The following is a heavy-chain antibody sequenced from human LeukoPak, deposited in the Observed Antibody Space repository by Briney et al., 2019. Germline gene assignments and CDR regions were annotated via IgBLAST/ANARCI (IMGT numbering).Heavy chain of an antibody. D-gene: IGHD4-17*01. CDR3: AKDIGGYGDDGSDC. J-gene: IGHJ4*02. CDR2: ISWNSGSI. V-gene: IGHV3-9*01. Sequence: PGRSLRLSCAASGFTFDDYAMHWVRQAPGKGLEWVSGISWNSGSIGYADSVKGRFTISRDNAKNSLYLQMNSLRAEDTALYYCAKDIGGYGDDGSDCWGQGTLVTVSS. CDR1: GFTFDDYA.